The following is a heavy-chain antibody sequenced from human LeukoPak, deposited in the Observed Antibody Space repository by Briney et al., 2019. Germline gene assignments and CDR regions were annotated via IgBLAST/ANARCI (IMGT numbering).Heavy chain of an antibody. CDR3: ARVPASYSSGWYCFDY. D-gene: IGHD6-19*01. CDR2: KKRDGSEK. Sequence: GGSLILCCGAPGFTFSNYWMSWVRKAPARGLGRVANKKRDGSEKYNVASEKDRFTISSDNAKNSLYLQMNSLRAEDTAVYYCARVPASYSSGWYCFDYWGQGTLVTVSS. J-gene: IGHJ4*02. V-gene: IGHV3-7*01. CDR1: GFTFSNYW.